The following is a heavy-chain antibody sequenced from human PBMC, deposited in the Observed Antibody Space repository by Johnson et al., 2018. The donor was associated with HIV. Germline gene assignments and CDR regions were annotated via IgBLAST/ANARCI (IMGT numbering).Heavy chain of an antibody. CDR1: GFTFSSYA. Sequence: QVQLVESGGGVVQPGRSLRLSCAASGFTFSSYAMHWVRQAPGKGLGWVAVISYDGSNKYYADSVKGRFTISRDNSKNTLYLQMNSLRAEDTAVYYCSRDPPYSGSTAAFDIWGQGTMVTVSS. V-gene: IGHV3-30*04. D-gene: IGHD1-26*01. CDR2: ISYDGSNK. J-gene: IGHJ3*02. CDR3: SRDPPYSGSTAAFDI.